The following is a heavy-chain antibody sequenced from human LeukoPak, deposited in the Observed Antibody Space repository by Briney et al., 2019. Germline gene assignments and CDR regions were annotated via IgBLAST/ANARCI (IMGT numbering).Heavy chain of an antibody. Sequence: GSLRLSCAASGFTFSSHGMHWVRQAPGKGLEWVAVIWYDGSNKYYADSVKGRFTISRDNSKNTLYLQMNSLRAEDTAVYYCARDRVRWDYYDSSGYYHEGVDYWGQGTLVTVSS. V-gene: IGHV3-33*01. CDR2: IWYDGSNK. CDR3: ARDRVRWDYYDSSGYYHEGVDY. CDR1: GFTFSSHG. D-gene: IGHD3-22*01. J-gene: IGHJ4*02.